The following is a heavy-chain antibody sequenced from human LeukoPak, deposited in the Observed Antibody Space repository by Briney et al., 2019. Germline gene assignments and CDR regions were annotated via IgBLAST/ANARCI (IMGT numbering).Heavy chain of an antibody. J-gene: IGHJ4*02. CDR1: GYSISSGYY. Sequence: SETLSLTCTVSGYSISSGYYWGWIRQPPGKGLEWIGSIYHSGSTYYNPSLKSRVTISVDTSKNQFSLKLSSVTAADTAVYYCARLYSGSYIYWGQGTLVTVSS. CDR2: IYHSGST. D-gene: IGHD1-26*01. V-gene: IGHV4-38-2*02. CDR3: ARLYSGSYIY.